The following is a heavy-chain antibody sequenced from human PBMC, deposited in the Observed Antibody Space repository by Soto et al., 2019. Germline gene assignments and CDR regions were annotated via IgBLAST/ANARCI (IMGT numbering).Heavy chain of an antibody. CDR1: GGSFSGYY. Sequence: SETLSLTCAVYGGSFSGYYWSWIRQPPGKGLEWIGEINHSGSTNYNPSLKSRVTISVDTSKNQFSLKLSSVTAADTAVYYCARGFWSGLNWFDHWGQGTLVTVSS. V-gene: IGHV4-34*01. D-gene: IGHD3-3*01. J-gene: IGHJ5*02. CDR3: ARGFWSGLNWFDH. CDR2: INHSGST.